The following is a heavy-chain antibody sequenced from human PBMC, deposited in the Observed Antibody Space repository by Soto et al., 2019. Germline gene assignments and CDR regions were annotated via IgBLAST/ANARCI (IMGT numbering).Heavy chain of an antibody. CDR1: GFTFTNYA. CDR2: ISGSGGST. CDR3: AKAGNYNGRSGYYYFDH. V-gene: IGHV3-23*01. Sequence: GGSLRLSCAASGFTFTNYAMSWVRQAPGKGLEWVSAISGSGGSTNYADSVTGRFTISRDNSKNTVSLQMNSLRVEDTAVYYCAKAGNYNGRSGYYYFDHWGQGLLVTVSS. J-gene: IGHJ4*02. D-gene: IGHD3-22*01.